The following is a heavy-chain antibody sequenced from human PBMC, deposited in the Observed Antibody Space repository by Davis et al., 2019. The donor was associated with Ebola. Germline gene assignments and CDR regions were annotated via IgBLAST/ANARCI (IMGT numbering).Heavy chain of an antibody. V-gene: IGHV1-8*01. Sequence: AASVKVSCKASGYTFTSYDINWVRQATGQGLEWMGWMNPNSGNTGYAQKFHGRVTMTRNTSISTAYMELSSLTSEDTAVYYCARGRKVARMGSWFDSWGQGTLVTVS. J-gene: IGHJ5*01. CDR1: GYTFTSYD. D-gene: IGHD5-12*01. CDR3: ARGRKVARMGSWFDS. CDR2: MNPNSGNT.